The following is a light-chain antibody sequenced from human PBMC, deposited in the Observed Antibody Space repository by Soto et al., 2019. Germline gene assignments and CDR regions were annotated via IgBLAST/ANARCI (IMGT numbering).Light chain of an antibody. CDR3: QQYGRSPR. CDR2: GAS. CDR1: QSVSSSY. Sequence: EIVLTQSPGTLSLSPGERATLSCRASQSVSSSYLAWYQQKPGQAPRLLIYGASSRATGIPDRFSGSGSGTDFTLTISRLEPDDFAVYYWQQYGRSPRFGPGTKVDIK. J-gene: IGKJ3*01. V-gene: IGKV3-20*01.